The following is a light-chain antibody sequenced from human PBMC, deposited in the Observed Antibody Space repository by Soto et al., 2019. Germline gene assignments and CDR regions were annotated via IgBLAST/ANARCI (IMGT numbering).Light chain of an antibody. CDR2: GAS. CDR3: QQSHNSPPT. Sequence: FTQCPGPLSWSPGEIGTMSLRASQSVSGAYLAWYQQKPGQAPRLLIYGASSRATGIPDRFSGSGSGTDFTLPISRLEPEDFAVYYCQQSHNSPPTFGQGTKVDIK. CDR1: QSVSGAY. J-gene: IGKJ1*01. V-gene: IGKV3-20*01.